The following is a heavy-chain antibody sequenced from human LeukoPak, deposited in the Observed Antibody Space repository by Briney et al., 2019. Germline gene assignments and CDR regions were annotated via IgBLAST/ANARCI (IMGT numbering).Heavy chain of an antibody. CDR1: GFTLINYA. Sequence: GGSLTLSCAASGFTLINYAVTWVRQGPGKGLERVSAISGTGGSTYYADSVKGRFTISRDNSKNTLYLQMNSLRVEDTAVYFCAKVGVISGTYYYYMDAWGKGTTVTVSS. D-gene: IGHD2-21*01. V-gene: IGHV3-23*01. J-gene: IGHJ6*03. CDR3: AKVGVISGTYYYYMDA. CDR2: ISGTGGST.